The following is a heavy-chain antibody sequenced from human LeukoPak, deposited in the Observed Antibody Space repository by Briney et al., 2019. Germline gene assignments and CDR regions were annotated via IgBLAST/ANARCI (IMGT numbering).Heavy chain of an antibody. CDR1: GFTFSSYW. Sequence: GGSLRLSCAASGFTFSSYWMHWVRQAPGKRLVWVSRINSDGSSTSYADSVKGRFTISRDNAKNTLYLQMNSLRAEDTAVYYCASVINYDFWSGYYTPAAKDAFDIWGQGTMVTVSS. J-gene: IGHJ3*02. D-gene: IGHD3-3*01. V-gene: IGHV3-74*01. CDR3: ASVINYDFWSGYYTPAAKDAFDI. CDR2: INSDGSST.